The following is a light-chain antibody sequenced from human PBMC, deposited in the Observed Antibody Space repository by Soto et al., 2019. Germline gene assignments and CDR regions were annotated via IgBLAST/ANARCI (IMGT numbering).Light chain of an antibody. CDR3: QQYGNSPWT. V-gene: IGKV3-20*01. CDR1: QSVNSNY. J-gene: IGKJ1*01. CDR2: GAS. Sequence: EIVLTQSPGTLSLSPGEGATLSCRASQSVNSNYLAWLHQRPGQAPRLLIYGASTRATGIPDRFSGSGSGTDFTLTITRLEPEDFAVYFCQQYGNSPWTFGQGTKVEIK.